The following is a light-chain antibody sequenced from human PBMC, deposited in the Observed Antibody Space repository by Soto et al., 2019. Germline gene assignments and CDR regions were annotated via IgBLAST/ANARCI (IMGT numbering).Light chain of an antibody. Sequence: QSALTQPASVSGSPGQSITISCAGTSSDVGGSNYVSWYQQHPGKAPKLMIYDVYNRPSGISNRFSGSKSGNTASLTISGLQAEDEADYYCSSHSSSGTLDVFGAGTKLTVL. V-gene: IGLV2-14*03. CDR1: SSDVGGSNY. CDR3: SSHSSSGTLDV. CDR2: DVY. J-gene: IGLJ2*01.